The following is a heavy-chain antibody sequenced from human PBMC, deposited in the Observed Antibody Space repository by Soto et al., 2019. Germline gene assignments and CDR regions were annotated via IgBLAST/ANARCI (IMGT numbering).Heavy chain of an antibody. CDR3: ASLGSGSFSYYYYYYMDV. CDR2: ISAYNGNT. J-gene: IGHJ6*03. V-gene: IGHV1-18*01. D-gene: IGHD3-10*01. Sequence: EASVKVSCKASGYTFTSYGISWVRQAPGQGLEWMGWISAYNGNTNYAQKLQGRVTMTTDTSTSTAYMELRSLRSDDTAVYYCASLGSGSFSYYYYYYMDVWGKGTTVTVSS. CDR1: GYTFTSYG.